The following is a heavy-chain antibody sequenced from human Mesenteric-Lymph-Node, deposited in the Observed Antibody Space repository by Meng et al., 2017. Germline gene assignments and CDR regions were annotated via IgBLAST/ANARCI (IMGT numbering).Heavy chain of an antibody. Sequence: QVQLQQWGAGLLKPSETRSRTCAVYGGSFSNYYWNWIRQSPGKGLEWIGEVSHGGTTNYNPSLKSRVSISVDTSSNQFSLELTSVTAADTAVYYCATLGLGWSGFDFWGQGTLVTVSS. V-gene: IGHV4-34*01. CDR1: GGSFSNYY. CDR3: ATLGLGWSGFDF. CDR2: VSHGGTT. D-gene: IGHD6-19*01. J-gene: IGHJ4*02.